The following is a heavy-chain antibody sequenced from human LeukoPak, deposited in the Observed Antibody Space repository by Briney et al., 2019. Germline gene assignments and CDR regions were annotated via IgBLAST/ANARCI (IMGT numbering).Heavy chain of an antibody. CDR3: ARVGVTTPYYYYYMDV. Sequence: ASVKVSCKASGYTFTSYDINWVRQATGQGLEWMGRINPNSGGTNNAQKFQGRVTMTRDTSITTAYMELSRLRSDDTAVYYCARVGVTTPYYYYYMDVWGKGTTVTVSS. CDR2: INPNSGGT. CDR1: GYTFTSYD. V-gene: IGHV1-2*02. D-gene: IGHD4-17*01. J-gene: IGHJ6*03.